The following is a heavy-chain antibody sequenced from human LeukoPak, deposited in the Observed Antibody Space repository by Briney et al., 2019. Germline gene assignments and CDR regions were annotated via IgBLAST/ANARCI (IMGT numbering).Heavy chain of an antibody. CDR3: GRDLGGATGIDY. Sequence: GGSLRLSCAAPRFTFSSYWMHWVRQAPGKRLVWVSRINRDGSSESYADSVKGRFTISRDNAKNTLDLQMNSLRAEDAAVYFCGRDLGGATGIDYWGQGTLVTVSS. CDR2: INRDGSSE. V-gene: IGHV3-74*01. CDR1: RFTFSSYW. D-gene: IGHD1-26*01. J-gene: IGHJ4*02.